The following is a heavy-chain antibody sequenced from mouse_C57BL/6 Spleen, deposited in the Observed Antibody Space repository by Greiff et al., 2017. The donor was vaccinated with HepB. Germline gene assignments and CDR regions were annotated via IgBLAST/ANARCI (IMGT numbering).Heavy chain of an antibody. J-gene: IGHJ2*01. CDR3: ARGAYYGYDERGGY. Sequence: VQLQQPGTELVKPGASVKLSCKASSYTFTSYWMHWVKQRPGQGLEWIGNINPSNGGTNYNEKFKSKATLTVDKSSSTAYMQLSSLTSEDSAVYYCARGAYYGYDERGGYWGQGTTLTVSS. CDR1: SYTFTSYW. D-gene: IGHD2-9*01. CDR2: INPSNGGT. V-gene: IGHV1-53*01.